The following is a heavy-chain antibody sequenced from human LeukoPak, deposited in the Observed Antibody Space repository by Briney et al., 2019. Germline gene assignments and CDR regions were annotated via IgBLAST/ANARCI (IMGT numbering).Heavy chain of an antibody. V-gene: IGHV4-31*11. CDR3: ARGGEYGDYLDY. Sequence: PSETLSLTCAVYGGSFSGYYWSWIRQHPGKGLEWIGYIYYSGSTYYNPSLKSRVTISVDTSKNQFSLKLSSVTAADTAVYYCARGGEYGDYLDYWGQGTLVTVSS. CDR2: IYYSGST. D-gene: IGHD3-16*01. J-gene: IGHJ4*02. CDR1: GGSFSGYY.